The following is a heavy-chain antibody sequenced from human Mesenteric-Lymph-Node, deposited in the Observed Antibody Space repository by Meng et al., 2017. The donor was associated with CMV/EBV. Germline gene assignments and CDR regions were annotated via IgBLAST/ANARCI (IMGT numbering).Heavy chain of an antibody. D-gene: IGHD6-13*01. CDR2: IIPILGVA. CDR1: GGTFSSYA. J-gene: IGHJ6*02. CDR3: ARAGGNIAADLYGMDV. V-gene: IGHV1-69*10. Sequence: SVKVSCKASGGTFSSYAISWVRQAPGQGLEWMGGIIPILGVANYAQNFQGRVTITADKSTSTADMELSSLRSEDTAVYYCARAGGNIAADLYGMDVWGQGTTVTVS.